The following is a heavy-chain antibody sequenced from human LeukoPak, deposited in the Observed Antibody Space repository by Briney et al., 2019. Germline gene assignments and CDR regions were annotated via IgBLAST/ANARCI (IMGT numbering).Heavy chain of an antibody. CDR3: ARLQYSNYVLY. Sequence: PSETLSLTCAVSGGSFSGYYWSWIRQSPEKGLEWLGEITHSGTTNYNPSLKSRVTISVDTSKNQFSLKLSSVTAADTAVYYCARLQYSNYVLYWGQGTLVTVSS. CDR2: ITHSGTT. J-gene: IGHJ4*02. CDR1: GGSFSGYY. V-gene: IGHV4-34*01. D-gene: IGHD4-11*01.